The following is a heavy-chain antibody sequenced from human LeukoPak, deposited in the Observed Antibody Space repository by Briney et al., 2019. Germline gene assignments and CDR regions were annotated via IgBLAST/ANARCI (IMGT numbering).Heavy chain of an antibody. Sequence: SETLSLTCTVSGGSISSYYWSWIRQPPGKGLEWIGYIYYSGSTNYNPSLKSRVTISVGTSKNQFSLKLSSVTAADTAVYYCARGRIGVAKGHPRYFDYWGQGTLVTVSS. V-gene: IGHV4-59*12. J-gene: IGHJ4*02. CDR3: ARGRIGVAKGHPRYFDY. CDR1: GGSISSYY. D-gene: IGHD6-19*01. CDR2: IYYSGST.